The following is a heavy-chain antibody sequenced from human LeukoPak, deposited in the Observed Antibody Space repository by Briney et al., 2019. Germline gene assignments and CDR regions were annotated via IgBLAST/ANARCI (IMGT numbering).Heavy chain of an antibody. J-gene: IGHJ5*02. V-gene: IGHV4-34*01. Sequence: SETLSLTCAVYGGSFSGYYWSWIRQPPGKGLEWIGEINHSGSTNYNPSLKSRVTISVDTSKNQFSLKLSSVTAAGTAVYYCASPGSVGWFDPWGQGTLVTVSS. D-gene: IGHD2-2*01. CDR2: INHSGST. CDR3: ASPGSVGWFDP. CDR1: GGSFSGYY.